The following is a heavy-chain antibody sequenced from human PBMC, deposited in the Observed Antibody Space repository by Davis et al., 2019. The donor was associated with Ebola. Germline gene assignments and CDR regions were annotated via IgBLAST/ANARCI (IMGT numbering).Heavy chain of an antibody. V-gene: IGHV4-34*01. CDR3: ARDRPGAVLDY. CDR2: INHSGST. J-gene: IGHJ4*02. Sequence: SETLSLTCTVFGGSISSDYRSWIRQPPGKGLEWIGEINHSGSTNYNPSLKSRVTISSDMSLNQFSLKVNSVTAADTAVYYCARDRPGAVLDYWGQGTLVTVSS. CDR1: GGSISSDY. D-gene: IGHD6-19*01.